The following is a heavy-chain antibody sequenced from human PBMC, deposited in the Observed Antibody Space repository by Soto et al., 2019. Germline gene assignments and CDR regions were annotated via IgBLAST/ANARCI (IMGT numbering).Heavy chain of an antibody. V-gene: IGHV4-30-2*01. D-gene: IGHD5-18*01. CDR3: ARGYGRNFDY. Sequence: PSETLSLTCTVSGGSINSGDYSWTWIRQPPGKGLEWIGYIYHTGTTYYNMSLKSRITISVDRSKNQFSLKLSSVTAADTAVYYCARGYGRNFDYWGQGTLVTVSS. CDR2: IYHTGTT. J-gene: IGHJ4*02. CDR1: GGSINSGDYS.